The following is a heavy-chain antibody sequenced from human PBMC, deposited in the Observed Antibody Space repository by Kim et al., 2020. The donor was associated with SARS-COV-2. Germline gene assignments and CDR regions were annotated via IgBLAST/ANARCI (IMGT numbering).Heavy chain of an antibody. J-gene: IGHJ5*02. CDR3: AREESYGYFNWFDP. Sequence: ASVKVSCKASGYTFTSYDINWVRQATGQGLEWMGWMNPNSGNTGYAQKFQGRVTMTRNTSISTAYMELSSLRSEDTAVYYCAREESYGYFNWFDPWGQGTLVTVSS. CDR2: MNPNSGNT. CDR1: GYTFTSYD. D-gene: IGHD5-18*01. V-gene: IGHV1-8*01.